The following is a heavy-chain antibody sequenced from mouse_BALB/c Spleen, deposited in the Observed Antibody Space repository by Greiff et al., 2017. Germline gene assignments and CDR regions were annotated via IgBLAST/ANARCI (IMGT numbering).Heavy chain of an antibody. CDR3: ASYYGSPLAY. D-gene: IGHD1-1*01. J-gene: IGHJ3*01. CDR2: IWAGGST. CDR1: GFSLTSYG. V-gene: IGHV2-9*02. Sequence: VQLQQSGPGLVAPSQSLSITCTVSGFSLTSYGVHWVRQPPGKGLEWLGVIWAGGSTNYNSALMSRLSISKDNSKSQVFLKMNSLQTDDTAMYYCASYYGSPLAYWGQGTLVTVSA.